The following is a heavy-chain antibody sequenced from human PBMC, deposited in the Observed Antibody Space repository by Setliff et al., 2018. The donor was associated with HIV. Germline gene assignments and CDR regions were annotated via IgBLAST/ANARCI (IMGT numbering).Heavy chain of an antibody. CDR3: SRGYITLDRGVSDYMDV. CDR2: IYYHGST. D-gene: IGHD3-10*01. CDR1: GGSISSTNYF. V-gene: IGHV4-39*07. Sequence: PSETLSLTCAVSGGSISSTNYFWGWIRQPPGKGLEWIGTIYYHGSTYYNPSLKSRVTISIDTSNNRFSLRLTPVTAADTAVYYCSRGYITLDRGVSDYMDVWGKGTTVTVSS. J-gene: IGHJ6*03.